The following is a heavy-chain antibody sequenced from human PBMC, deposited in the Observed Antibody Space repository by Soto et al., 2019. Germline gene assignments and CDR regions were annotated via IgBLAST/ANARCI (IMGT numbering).Heavy chain of an antibody. Sequence: AVKFSCKASGGTFSSYAISWWRQAPGQGLEWMGGIIPIFGTANYAQKFQGRVTITADQSTSTAYMELSSLRSEDTAVYYCAGGGSGAPYGSGSSGGAFDIWGQGTMVTVSS. J-gene: IGHJ3*02. CDR2: IIPIFGTA. V-gene: IGHV1-69*13. D-gene: IGHD3-10*01. CDR1: GGTFSSYA. CDR3: AGGGSGAPYGSGSSGGAFDI.